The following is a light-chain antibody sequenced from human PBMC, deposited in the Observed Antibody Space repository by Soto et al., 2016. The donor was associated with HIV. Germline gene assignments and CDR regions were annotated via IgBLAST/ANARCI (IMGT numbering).Light chain of an antibody. CDR1: KLGEKY. CDR3: QAWDTSTVV. Sequence: SYELTQPPSVSVSPGQTASITCFGDKLGEKYPWWYQQRPGQSPVLVIYQDNRRPSGIPERFSGSKSGNTATLTISGTQAMDEADYYCQAWDTSTVVFGGGTKLTVL. J-gene: IGLJ2*01. CDR2: QDN. V-gene: IGLV3-1*01.